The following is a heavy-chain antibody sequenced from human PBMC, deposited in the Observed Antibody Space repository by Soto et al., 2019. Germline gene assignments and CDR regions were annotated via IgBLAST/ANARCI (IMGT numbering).Heavy chain of an antibody. D-gene: IGHD3-10*01. V-gene: IGHV4-39*01. J-gene: IGHJ4*02. Sequence: QLQLQESGPGLVKPSETLSLTCTVSGGSISSSSYYWGWIRQPPGKGLEWIGSIYYSGSTYYNPSLKSRVTISVDTSKNQFSLKLSSVTAADTAVYYCARFNSPPLWFGELSTVDYWGQGTLVTVSS. CDR2: IYYSGST. CDR1: GGSISSSSYY. CDR3: ARFNSPPLWFGELSTVDY.